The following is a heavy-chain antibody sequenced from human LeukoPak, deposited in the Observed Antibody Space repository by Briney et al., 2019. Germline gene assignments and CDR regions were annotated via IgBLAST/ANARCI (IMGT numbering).Heavy chain of an antibody. Sequence: GGSLRLSCAASGFTLSNSAMSWVRQAPGKGLEWVSTLSGSGITTYYADSVKGRFTISRDNSKNTRYLQMNSLRAEDTAVYYCAKGIYSSGWSYFDYWGHGTLVTVSS. CDR1: GFTLSNSA. CDR3: AKGIYSSGWSYFDY. J-gene: IGHJ4*01. CDR2: LSGSGITT. V-gene: IGHV3-23*01. D-gene: IGHD6-19*01.